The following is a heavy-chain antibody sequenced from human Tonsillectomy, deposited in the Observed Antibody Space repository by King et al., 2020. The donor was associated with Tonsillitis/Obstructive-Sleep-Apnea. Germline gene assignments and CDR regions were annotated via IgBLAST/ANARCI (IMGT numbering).Heavy chain of an antibody. CDR1: GYTLTSYG. CDR2: ISAYKGNT. CDR3: AKLVVPAAKNYYYYYMDV. V-gene: IGHV1-18*01. J-gene: IGHJ6*03. D-gene: IGHD2-2*01. Sequence: QLVQSGAEVKKPGASVKVSCKTSGYTLTSYGIIWVRQAPGQGLEWMGWISAYKGNTNYEQKRQGRVTMTQDTSTSTAYMGLRSLRTDDTAVYSCAKLVVPAAKNYYYYYMDVWGKGTTVTVSS.